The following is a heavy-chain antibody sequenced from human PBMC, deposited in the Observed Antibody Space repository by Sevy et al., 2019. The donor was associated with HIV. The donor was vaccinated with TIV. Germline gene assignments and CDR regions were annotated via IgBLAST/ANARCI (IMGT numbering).Heavy chain of an antibody. D-gene: IGHD3-22*01. CDR1: GFTFSSHY. J-gene: IGHJ3*02. CDR2: IKQDGSDK. CDR3: AREALYYYDSERHYDDAFDM. Sequence: GGSLRLSCAASGFTFSSHYMSWVRQAPGKGLEWVANIKQDGSDKFYVESVKGRFTISRDNAKNSLYLQLSSLRAEDKAMYFCAREALYYYDSERHYDDAFDMWGPGTMVTVSS. V-gene: IGHV3-7*01.